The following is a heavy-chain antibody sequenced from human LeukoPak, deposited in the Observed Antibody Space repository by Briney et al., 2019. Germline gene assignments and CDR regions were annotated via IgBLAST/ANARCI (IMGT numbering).Heavy chain of an antibody. Sequence: GGSLRLSCAASGFTFSSYGMHWVRQAPGKGLKWVAFIRYDGSNKYYADSVKGRFTISRDNSKNTLYVQMNSLRAEDTAVYYCARAPRVTRELPLYYYYYMDVWGKGTTVTISS. CDR2: IRYDGSNK. CDR3: ARAPRVTRELPLYYYYYMDV. D-gene: IGHD1-7*01. J-gene: IGHJ6*03. V-gene: IGHV3-30*02. CDR1: GFTFSSYG.